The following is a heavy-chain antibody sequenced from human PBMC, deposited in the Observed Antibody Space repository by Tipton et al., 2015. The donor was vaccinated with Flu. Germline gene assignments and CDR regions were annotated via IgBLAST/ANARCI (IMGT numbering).Heavy chain of an antibody. J-gene: IGHJ5*02. V-gene: IGHV6-1*01. CDR3: ARGYGSGPKDWFDP. CDR1: GDSVSSHGAT. CDR2: TYYRSIWHN. Sequence: GLVKPSLTLSLTCAISGDSVSSHGATWNWIRLSPSRGLEWLGKTYYRSIWHNIYAESVKSRITITPDTSKNQFPLQLNSVTPEDTAVYYCARGYGSGPKDWFDPWGQGTLVTVSA. D-gene: IGHD3-10*01.